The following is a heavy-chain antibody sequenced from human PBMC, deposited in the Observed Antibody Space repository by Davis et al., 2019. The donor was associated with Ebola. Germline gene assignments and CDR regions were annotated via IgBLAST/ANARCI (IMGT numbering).Heavy chain of an antibody. D-gene: IGHD3-22*01. Sequence: PGGSLRLSCAASGFTFSSYWMHWVRQAPGKGLVWVSRINSDGSSTSYADSVKGRFTISRDNAKNTLYLQMNSLRAEDTAVYYCTYDSSGYYGAFDIWGQGTMVTVSS. V-gene: IGHV3-74*01. CDR3: TYDSSGYYGAFDI. CDR2: INSDGSST. CDR1: GFTFSSYW. J-gene: IGHJ3*02.